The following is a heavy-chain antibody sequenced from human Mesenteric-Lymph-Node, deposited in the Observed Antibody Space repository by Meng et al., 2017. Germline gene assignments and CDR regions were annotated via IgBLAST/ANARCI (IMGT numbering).Heavy chain of an antibody. CDR2: ISGNSKTI. Sequence: GESLKISCTASGFTFSSYSMNWVRQAPGKGLERVSSISGNSKTIYYADSVKGRFTISRDNAKNSLFLQMNSLRAEDTAVYYCARGTIIAAAGYDYWGQGTMVTVSS. CDR3: ARGTIIAAAGYDY. CDR1: GFTFSSYS. D-gene: IGHD6-13*01. J-gene: IGHJ4*02. V-gene: IGHV3-21*01.